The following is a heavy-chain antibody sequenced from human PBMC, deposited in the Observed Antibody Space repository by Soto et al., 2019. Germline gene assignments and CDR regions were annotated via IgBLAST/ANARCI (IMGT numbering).Heavy chain of an antibody. CDR1: GFTLSHYW. D-gene: IGHD1-26*01. V-gene: IGHV3-74*01. Sequence: EVQLLESGGGLVQPGGTLTLSCAASGFTLSHYWMHWVRQVPGRGLVWVSRLKYDGTTTSYADSVKGRFTISRDNAKNTVYLQMSSLRAEDTATYYCVGSNSGCFDYWGQGTVVTVSS. CDR3: VGSNSGCFDY. CDR2: LKYDGTTT. J-gene: IGHJ4*02.